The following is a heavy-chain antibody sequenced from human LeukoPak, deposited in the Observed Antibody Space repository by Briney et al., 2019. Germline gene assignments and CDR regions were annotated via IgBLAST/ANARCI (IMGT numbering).Heavy chain of an antibody. Sequence: PSETLSLTCTVSGGSNSSYYWSWIRQPPGKGLEWIGYIYYSGSTNYNPSLKSRVTISVDTSKNQFSLKLSSVTAADTAVYYCARDIGMYYFDYWGQGTLVTVSS. D-gene: IGHD1-26*01. CDR2: IYYSGST. CDR3: ARDIGMYYFDY. J-gene: IGHJ4*02. CDR1: GGSNSSYY. V-gene: IGHV4-59*01.